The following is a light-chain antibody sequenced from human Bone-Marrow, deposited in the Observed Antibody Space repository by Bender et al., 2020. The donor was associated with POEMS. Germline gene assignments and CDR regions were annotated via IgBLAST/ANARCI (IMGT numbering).Light chain of an antibody. V-gene: IGLV2-14*02. CDR2: EGT. CDR3: QSYDNSLGGWV. Sequence: QSALTQPASVSGSPGQSIIISCTGTSSDVGSHNLVSWYRQDPGKAPKLMIYEGTKRPSGVSDRFSGSKSGNTASLTISGLQAEEEADYYCQSYDNSLGGWVFGGGTKLTVL. CDR1: SSDVGSHNL. J-gene: IGLJ3*02.